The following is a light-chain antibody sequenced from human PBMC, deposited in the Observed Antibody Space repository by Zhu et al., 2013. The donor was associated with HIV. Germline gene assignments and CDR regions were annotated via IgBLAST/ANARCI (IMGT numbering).Light chain of an antibody. Sequence: ETVLTQSPATLSLSPGERATLSCRASHSISSSLGWYQQKPGQAPRLLIYDASNRATGIPARFSGSGSGTDFTLTISRLEPEDFAVYYCQQYGSSPGTFGQGTRVDIK. V-gene: IGKV3-11*01. CDR2: DAS. J-gene: IGKJ1*01. CDR1: HSISSS. CDR3: QQYGSSPGT.